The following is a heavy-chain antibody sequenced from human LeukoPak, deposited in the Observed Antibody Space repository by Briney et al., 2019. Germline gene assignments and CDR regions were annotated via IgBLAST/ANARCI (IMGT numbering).Heavy chain of an antibody. Sequence: PGGSLRLSCAASGFTFSSYGMHWVRQAPGKGLEWVAFIRYDGSNKYYADSVKGRFTISRDNSKNTLYLQMNSLRAEDTAVYFCAKALAVAADYWGQGTLVTVSS. CDR1: GFTFSSYG. D-gene: IGHD6-19*01. J-gene: IGHJ4*02. CDR2: IRYDGSNK. V-gene: IGHV3-30*02. CDR3: AKALAVAADY.